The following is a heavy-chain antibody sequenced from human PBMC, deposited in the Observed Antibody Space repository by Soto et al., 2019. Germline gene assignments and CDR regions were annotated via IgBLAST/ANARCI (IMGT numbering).Heavy chain of an antibody. CDR1: GDTFTNYA. CDR3: ARKAESYGFDI. V-gene: IGHV1-69*01. J-gene: IGHJ3*02. Sequence: QVQLVQSGAEVKKPGSSVKVSCMASGDTFTNYAINWVRQAPGQGLEWMGGFIPIFDAANYAQNFRGRVTITADESTSTAYMELSGLRSEDTAMYYCARKAESYGFDIWGQGTLVTVSS. D-gene: IGHD3-10*01. CDR2: FIPIFDAA.